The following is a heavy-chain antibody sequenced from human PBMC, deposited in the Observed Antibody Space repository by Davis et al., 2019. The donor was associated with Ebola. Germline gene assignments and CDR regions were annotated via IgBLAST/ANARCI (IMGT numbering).Heavy chain of an antibody. CDR3: ASSPYYDYVWGSYRWSFWDY. Sequence: GESLKISCKGSGYSFTSYWIGWVRQMPGKGLEWMGIIYPGDSDTRYSPSFQGQVTISADKSISTASLQWSSLKASDTAMYYCASSPYYDYVWGSYRWSFWDYWGQGTLVTVSS. V-gene: IGHV5-51*01. J-gene: IGHJ4*02. CDR2: IYPGDSDT. D-gene: IGHD3-16*02. CDR1: GYSFTSYW.